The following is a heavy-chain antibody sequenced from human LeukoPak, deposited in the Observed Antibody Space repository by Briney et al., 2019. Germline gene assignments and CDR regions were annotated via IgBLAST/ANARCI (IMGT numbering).Heavy chain of an antibody. Sequence: PGGSLRLSCAASGFNFSDYYMSWIRQAPGKGLEWVSYISSSGYSTYYAASVKGRFTIFRDNARISLYLQMNSLTPEDTAVYYCARGKRRFDYWGQGTLVSVSS. J-gene: IGHJ4*02. CDR1: GFNFSDYY. CDR3: ARGKRRFDY. V-gene: IGHV3-11*01. CDR2: ISSSGYST.